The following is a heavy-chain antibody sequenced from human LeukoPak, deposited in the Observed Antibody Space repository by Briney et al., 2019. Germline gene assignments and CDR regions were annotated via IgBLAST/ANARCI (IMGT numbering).Heavy chain of an antibody. CDR2: IYYSGST. CDR3: ARGGYYYDSSGYYYPFDY. CDR1: GGSTTSGDYY. J-gene: IGHJ4*02. Sequence: PSETLSLTCTVSGGSTTSGDYYWSWIRRPPGKGLEWIGYIYYSGSTYYNPSLKSRVTMSVDTSKNQFSLRLSSVTAADTAVYYCARGGYYYDSSGYYYPFDYWGQGTLVTVSS. V-gene: IGHV4-30-4*08. D-gene: IGHD3-22*01.